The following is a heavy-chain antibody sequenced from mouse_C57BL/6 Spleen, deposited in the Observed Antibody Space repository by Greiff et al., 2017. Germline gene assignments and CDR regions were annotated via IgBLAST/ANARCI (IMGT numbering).Heavy chain of an antibody. J-gene: IGHJ1*03. CDR3: ARSVYDYDESGYWYFDV. Sequence: VQLQQPGAELVKPGASVKLSCKASGYTFTSYWMHWVKQRPGQGLEWIGMIHPNSGSTNYNEKFKSKATLTVDKSSSTAYMQLSSLTSEDSAVYCSARSVYDYDESGYWYFDVWGTGTTVTVSS. D-gene: IGHD2-4*01. V-gene: IGHV1-64*01. CDR2: IHPNSGST. CDR1: GYTFTSYW.